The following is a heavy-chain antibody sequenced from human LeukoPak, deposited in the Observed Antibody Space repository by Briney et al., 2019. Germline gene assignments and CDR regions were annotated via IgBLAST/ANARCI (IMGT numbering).Heavy chain of an antibody. Sequence: SETLSLTCTVSGGSISGSNHYGGWIRKPPGKGLEWIGTISYSGSTDYNPSPKSRVTISVDTSKNQFSLKLTSVTAADTAVYYCTTKRGGTSLIDYWGQGTLVTVSS. V-gene: IGHV4-39*01. CDR3: TTKRGGTSLIDY. D-gene: IGHD2-2*01. CDR1: GGSISGSNHY. J-gene: IGHJ4*02. CDR2: ISYSGST.